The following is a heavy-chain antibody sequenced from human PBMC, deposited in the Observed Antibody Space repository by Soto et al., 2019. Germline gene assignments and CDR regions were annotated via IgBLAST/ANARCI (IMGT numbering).Heavy chain of an antibody. Sequence: QVQLQESGPGLVKPSETLSLTCTVSGGSISSYYWSWIRQPPGKGLEWIGYIYYSGSTNYNPSLQSRVTRSVDTSKNQFSLKLSSVTAADTAVYYCARSYRRYCSGGSCYSYYYYYMDVWGKGTTVTVSS. D-gene: IGHD2-15*01. CDR3: ARSYRRYCSGGSCYSYYYYYMDV. J-gene: IGHJ6*03. CDR1: GGSISSYY. V-gene: IGHV4-59*01. CDR2: IYYSGST.